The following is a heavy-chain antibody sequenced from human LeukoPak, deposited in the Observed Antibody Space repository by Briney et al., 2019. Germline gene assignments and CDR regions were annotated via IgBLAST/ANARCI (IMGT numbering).Heavy chain of an antibody. Sequence: ASVKVSCKASGYTFTSYDINWVRQATGQGLKWMGWMNPNSGNTGYAQKFQGRVTMTRNTSISTAYMELSSLRSEDTAVYYCASFDSGSYYAFDIWGQGTMVTVSS. CDR2: MNPNSGNT. D-gene: IGHD1-26*01. CDR3: ASFDSGSYYAFDI. V-gene: IGHV1-8*01. J-gene: IGHJ3*02. CDR1: GYTFTSYD.